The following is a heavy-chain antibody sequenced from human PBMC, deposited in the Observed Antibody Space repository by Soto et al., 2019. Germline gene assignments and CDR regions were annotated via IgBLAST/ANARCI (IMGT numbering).Heavy chain of an antibody. V-gene: IGHV1-18*01. J-gene: IGHJ6*03. D-gene: IGHD3-3*01. CDR1: GYTFPSYG. Sequence: ASVKVSCKASGYTFPSYGISWVRQAPGQGLEWMGWISAYNGNTNYAQKLQGRVTMTTDTSTSTAYMELRSLRSDDTAVYYCAERSGYYTSYYYMDVWGKGTTVTVSS. CDR2: ISAYNGNT. CDR3: AERSGYYTSYYYMDV.